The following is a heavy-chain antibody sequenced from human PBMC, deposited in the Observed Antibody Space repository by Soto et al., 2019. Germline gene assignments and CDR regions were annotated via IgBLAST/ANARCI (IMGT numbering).Heavy chain of an antibody. CDR2: ISGSGGST. CDR3: AKTTTARIAVAPRGLFDS. CDR1: GFTFSSYA. Sequence: GGSLRLSCAVSGFTFSSYAMSWVRQAPGKELEWVSAISGSGGSTYYADSVKGRFTISRDNSKSTLYLQMSSLRVEDTAIYYCAKTTTARIAVAPRGLFDSWGQGALVTVSS. D-gene: IGHD6-19*01. J-gene: IGHJ4*02. V-gene: IGHV3-23*01.